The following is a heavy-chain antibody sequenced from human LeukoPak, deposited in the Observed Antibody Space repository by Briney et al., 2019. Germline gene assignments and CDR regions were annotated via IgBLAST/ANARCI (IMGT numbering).Heavy chain of an antibody. D-gene: IGHD3-10*01. CDR3: AKESVYTMVQGVINGNDY. CDR1: GFTFSSYA. CDR2: VSGSGGST. Sequence: PGGSLRLSCAASGFTFSSYAMSWVRQAPGKGLEWVSAVSGSGGSTYYADSVKGRFTISRDNSKNTLYLQMNSLRAEDTAVYYCAKESVYTMVQGVINGNDYWGQGTLVTVSS. V-gene: IGHV3-23*01. J-gene: IGHJ4*02.